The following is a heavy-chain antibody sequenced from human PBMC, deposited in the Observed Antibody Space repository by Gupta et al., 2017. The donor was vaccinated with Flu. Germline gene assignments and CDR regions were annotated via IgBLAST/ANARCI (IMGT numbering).Heavy chain of an antibody. J-gene: IGHJ6*02. CDR2: INPNSGGT. Sequence: QVQLVQSGAEVKKPGASVKVSCKASGYTFTGYYMHWVRQAPGQGLEWMGWINPNSGGTNYAQKFQGRVTMTRDTSISTAYMELSRLRSDDTAVYYCARVDGDDVNEGYYGMDVWGQGTTVTVSS. D-gene: IGHD4-17*01. CDR1: GYTFTGYY. V-gene: IGHV1-2*02. CDR3: ARVDGDDVNEGYYGMDV.